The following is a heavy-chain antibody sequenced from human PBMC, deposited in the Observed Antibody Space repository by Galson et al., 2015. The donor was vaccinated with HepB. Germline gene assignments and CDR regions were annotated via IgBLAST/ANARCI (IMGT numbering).Heavy chain of an antibody. CDR2: IRYDGSNK. CDR3: AKDRGIWFGELYWYFDL. CDR1: GFTFSSYG. V-gene: IGHV3-30*02. J-gene: IGHJ2*01. D-gene: IGHD3-10*01. Sequence: SLRLSCAASGFTFSSYGMHWVRQAPGKGLEWVAFIRYDGSNKYYADSVKGRFTISRDNSKNTLYLQMNSLRAEDTAVYYCAKDRGIWFGELYWYFDLWGRGTLVTVSS.